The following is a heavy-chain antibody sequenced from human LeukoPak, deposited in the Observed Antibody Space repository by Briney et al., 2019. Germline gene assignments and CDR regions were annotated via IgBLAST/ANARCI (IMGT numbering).Heavy chain of an antibody. CDR1: GLSFSGYY. J-gene: IGHJ4*02. CDR3: ARDFLPGRHFGVVPTTDY. Sequence: PSETLSLTCAVYGLSFSGYYWSWIRQPPGKGLEWIGEINHSGSTNYNPSLKSRVTISVETSKHQFSLKLSSVTAADTDVYYCARDFLPGRHFGVVPTTDYWCEGTLVSVSS. V-gene: IGHV4-34*01. CDR2: INHSGST. D-gene: IGHD3-3*01.